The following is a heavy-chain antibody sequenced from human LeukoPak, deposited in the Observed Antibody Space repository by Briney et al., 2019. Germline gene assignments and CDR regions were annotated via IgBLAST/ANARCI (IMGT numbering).Heavy chain of an antibody. J-gene: IGHJ3*02. D-gene: IGHD3-9*01. V-gene: IGHV4-4*07. Sequence: PSETLSLTCTVSGGSISSYYWSWIRQPAGKGLEWIGRIYTSGSTNYNPSLTSRVTMSVDTSKNQFSLKLSSVTAADTAVYYCAVGYYDILTGYYRRNAFDIWGQGTMVTVSS. CDR2: IYTSGST. CDR1: GGSISSYY. CDR3: AVGYYDILTGYYRRNAFDI.